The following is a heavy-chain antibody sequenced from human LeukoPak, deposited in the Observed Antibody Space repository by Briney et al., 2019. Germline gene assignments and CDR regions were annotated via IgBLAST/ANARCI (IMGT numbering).Heavy chain of an antibody. CDR1: GTSISSSH. V-gene: IGHV4-59*08. J-gene: IGHJ2*01. D-gene: IGHD6-25*01. CDR2: ISNTGST. CDR3: ARRAAANWYFDL. Sequence: PSETLPLTCTVSGTSISSSHWSWIRQPPRKGLECLGYISNTGSTTYNPSLKSRVTISLDTSKNQFSLELKSVTASDTAVYYCARRAAANWYFDLWGRGTLVTVSS.